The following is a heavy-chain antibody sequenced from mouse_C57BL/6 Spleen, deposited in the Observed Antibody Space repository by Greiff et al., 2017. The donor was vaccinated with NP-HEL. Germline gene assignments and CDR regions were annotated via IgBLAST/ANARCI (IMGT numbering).Heavy chain of an antibody. V-gene: IGHV5-17*01. CDR1: GFTFSDYG. CDR2: ISSGSSTI. D-gene: IGHD2-5*01. CDR3: ATYYSNYEGFAY. Sequence: EVKLMESGGGLVKPGGSLKLSCAASGFTFSDYGMHWVRQAPEKGLEWVAYISSGSSTIYYADTVKGRFTISRDNAKNTLFLQMTSLRSEDTAMYYCATYYSNYEGFAYWGQGTLVTVSA. J-gene: IGHJ3*01.